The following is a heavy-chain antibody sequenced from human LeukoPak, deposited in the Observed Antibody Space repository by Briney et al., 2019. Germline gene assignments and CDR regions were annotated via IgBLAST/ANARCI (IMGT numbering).Heavy chain of an antibody. D-gene: IGHD4-23*01. CDR3: ARDRDAAVAYFDY. Sequence: GGSLRLSCAASGFTFSTYWMSWVRQAPGKGLEGVANIKQDGSEKYYVDSVKGRFTISRDNAKNSLYLQMNSLRAEDTAVYYCARDRDAAVAYFDYWGQGTLVTVSS. V-gene: IGHV3-7*01. CDR1: GFTFSTYW. CDR2: IKQDGSEK. J-gene: IGHJ4*02.